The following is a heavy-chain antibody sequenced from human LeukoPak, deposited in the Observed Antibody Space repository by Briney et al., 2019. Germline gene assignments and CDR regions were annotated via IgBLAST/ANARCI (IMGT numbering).Heavy chain of an antibody. J-gene: IGHJ3*02. CDR1: GYTFTVYN. CDR2: INPDSGGT. CDR3: ARAQGGFCYGWGALDS. V-gene: IGHV1-2*02. Sequence: ASVKVSCKASGYTFTVYNIHWVPQAPGQGLEWMGWINPDSGGTSSAQKFQGRVTMTRDTSISTDYMELNRLRSDDTAAYYCARAQGGFCYGWGALDSWGQGTMVTVS. D-gene: IGHD5-18*01.